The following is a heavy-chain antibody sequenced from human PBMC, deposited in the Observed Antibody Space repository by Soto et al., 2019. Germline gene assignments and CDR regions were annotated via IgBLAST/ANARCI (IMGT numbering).Heavy chain of an antibody. Sequence: SGPTLVKPTQTLTLTCTFSGFSLSTSGVGVGWIRQPPGEALEWLALIYWDDDKRYSPSLKSRLTITKDTSKNQVVLTMTNMDPVDTATYDCAHSGELELIPDYWGQGNLVTVSS. J-gene: IGHJ4*02. CDR1: GFSLSTSGVG. CDR2: IYWDDDK. CDR3: AHSGELELIPDY. D-gene: IGHD1-7*01. V-gene: IGHV2-5*02.